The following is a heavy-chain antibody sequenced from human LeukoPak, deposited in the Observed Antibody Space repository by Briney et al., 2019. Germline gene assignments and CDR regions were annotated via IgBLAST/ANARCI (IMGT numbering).Heavy chain of an antibody. CDR3: TRPYRQQLDFDH. Sequence: GASVKVSCKASGYTFTRYTMHWVRQAPGQRFEWMGWINAGNGDTKYSQKLQGRITITRDTSADTVYMELSSLRSEDTAVYYCTRPYRQQLDFDHWGQGTLVTVSS. V-gene: IGHV1-3*01. D-gene: IGHD1-1*01. J-gene: IGHJ4*02. CDR2: INAGNGDT. CDR1: GYTFTRYT.